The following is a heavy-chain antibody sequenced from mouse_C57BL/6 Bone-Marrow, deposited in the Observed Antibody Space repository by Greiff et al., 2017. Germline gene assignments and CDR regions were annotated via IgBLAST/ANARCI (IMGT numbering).Heavy chain of an antibody. Sequence: EVQVVESGGDLVKPGGSLKLSCAASGFTFSSYGMSWVRQTPDKRLEWVATISSGGSYTYYPDSVKGRFTISRDNAKNTRYLQMSSLKSEDTAMYYCASPPDLYYFGYEDQGTTLTVSS. CDR3: ASPPDLYYFGY. CDR2: ISSGGSYT. J-gene: IGHJ2*01. CDR1: GFTFSSYG. V-gene: IGHV5-6*01.